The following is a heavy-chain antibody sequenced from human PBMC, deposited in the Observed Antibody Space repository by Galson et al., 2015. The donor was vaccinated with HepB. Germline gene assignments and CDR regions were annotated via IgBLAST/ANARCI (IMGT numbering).Heavy chain of an antibody. J-gene: IGHJ5*02. V-gene: IGHV3-23*01. CDR2: ISGSGGST. CDR1: GFTFSSYA. CDR3: AKETHPDVYYGSGSYYPA. Sequence: SLRLSCAASGFTFSSYAMSRVRQAPGKGLEWVSAISGSGGSTYYADSVKGRFTISRDNSKNTLYLQMNSLRAEDTAVYYCAKETHPDVYYGSGSYYPAWGQGTLVTVSS. D-gene: IGHD3-10*01.